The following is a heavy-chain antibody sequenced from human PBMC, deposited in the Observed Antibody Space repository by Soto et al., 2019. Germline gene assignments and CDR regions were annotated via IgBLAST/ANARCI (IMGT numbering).Heavy chain of an antibody. Sequence: SETLSLTCAVYGWSFSGYYWSWIRQPPGKGLEWIGEINHSGSTNYNPSLKSRVTISVDTSKNQFSLKLSSVTAADTAVYYCASLRRLLYYFDYWGQGTLVTVSS. CDR1: GWSFSGYY. CDR3: ASLRRLLYYFDY. J-gene: IGHJ4*02. D-gene: IGHD2-21*01. V-gene: IGHV4-34*01. CDR2: INHSGST.